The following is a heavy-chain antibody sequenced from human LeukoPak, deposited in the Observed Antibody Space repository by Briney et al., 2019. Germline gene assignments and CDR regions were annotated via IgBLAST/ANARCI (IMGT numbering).Heavy chain of an antibody. CDR1: GYTFTGYY. CDR3: ARTYLGRTAGGYYQYMDV. CDR2: INPNSGGT. J-gene: IGHJ6*03. D-gene: IGHD1/OR15-1a*01. V-gene: IGHV1-2*02. Sequence: ASVKVSCKASGYTFTGYYMHWVRQAPGQGLEWMGWINPNSGGTNYAQKFQGRVTMTRDTSISTAYMELSRLSSVTATDTAVYYCARTYLGRTAGGYYQYMDVWGKGTTVTISS.